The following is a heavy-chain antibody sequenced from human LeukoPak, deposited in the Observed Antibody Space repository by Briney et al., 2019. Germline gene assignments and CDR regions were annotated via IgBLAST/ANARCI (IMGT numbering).Heavy chain of an antibody. CDR3: ARDIDILTGFDY. J-gene: IGHJ4*02. Sequence: GGSLRLSCAASGFTFSDYYMSWIRQAPGKGLEWVSYISSSSSYTNYADSVKGRFTISRDNAKNSLYLQMNSLRAEDTAVYYCARDIDILTGFDYWGQGTLVTVSS. D-gene: IGHD3-9*01. CDR1: GFTFSDYY. CDR2: ISSSSSYT. V-gene: IGHV3-11*06.